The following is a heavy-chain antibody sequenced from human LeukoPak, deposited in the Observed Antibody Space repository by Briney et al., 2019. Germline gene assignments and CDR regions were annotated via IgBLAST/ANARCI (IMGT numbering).Heavy chain of an antibody. V-gene: IGHV4-39*07. CDR1: GGSISSSSSY. D-gene: IGHD1-1*01. CDR2: IYYSGRA. Sequence: PSETLSLTCTVSGGSISSSSSYWGWIRQPPGKGLEWIGNIYYSGRAYYNPSLESRVTISVDRSKNQFSLKLSSVTAADTAVYYCARGYPPLSQQGGTHGKVGFDIWGQGTMVSVSS. CDR3: ARGYPPLSQQGGTHGKVGFDI. J-gene: IGHJ3*02.